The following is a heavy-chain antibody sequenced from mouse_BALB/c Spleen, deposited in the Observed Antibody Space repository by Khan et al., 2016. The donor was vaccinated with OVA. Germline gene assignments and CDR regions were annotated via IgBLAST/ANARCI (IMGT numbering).Heavy chain of an antibody. J-gene: IGHJ3*01. V-gene: IGHV9-3-1*01. Sequence: QIQLVQSGPELKKPGETVKISCKATGYTFTNYGMNWVKQAPGKGLKWMGWINTYTGEPTYADDFKGRFAFSLETSATPAYLQINNLKNEDTATSFCARSNGNYWFAYWGQGTMVTVSA. CDR2: INTYTGEP. D-gene: IGHD2-1*01. CDR3: ARSNGNYWFAY. CDR1: GYTFTNYG.